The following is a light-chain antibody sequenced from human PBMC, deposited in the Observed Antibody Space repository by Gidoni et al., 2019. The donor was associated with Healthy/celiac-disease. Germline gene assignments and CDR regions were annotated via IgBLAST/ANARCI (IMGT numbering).Light chain of an antibody. Sequence: EIVLTQSPGTLSLSPGERATLSCRASQSVSSSYLAWYQRKPGQAPRLLIYGASSRTTGIPDRCSGSGSGTDFTLTISRLEPEDFAVYYCQQYGSSPITFGQGTRLEIK. CDR1: QSVSSSY. J-gene: IGKJ5*01. CDR2: GAS. V-gene: IGKV3-20*01. CDR3: QQYGSSPIT.